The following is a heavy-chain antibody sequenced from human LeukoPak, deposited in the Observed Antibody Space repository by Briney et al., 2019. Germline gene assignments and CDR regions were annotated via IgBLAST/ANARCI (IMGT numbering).Heavy chain of an antibody. CDR3: AVPTNYYDSSGYYSLGY. CDR1: GYAFTGYY. J-gene: IGHJ4*02. CDR2: INPNSGGT. V-gene: IGHV1-2*02. Sequence: ASVKVSCKASGYAFTGYYMHWVRQAPGQGLEWMGWINPNSGGTNYAQKFQGRVTMTRDTSISTAYMELSRLRSVDTAVYYCAVPTNYYDSSGYYSLGYWGQGTLVTVSS. D-gene: IGHD3-22*01.